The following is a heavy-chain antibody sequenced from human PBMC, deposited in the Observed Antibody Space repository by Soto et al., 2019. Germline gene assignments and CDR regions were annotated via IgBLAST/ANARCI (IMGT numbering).Heavy chain of an antibody. CDR2: IYHSGST. CDR3: ASVRGGYYYAMDV. Sequence: QVQLQESGPGLVKPSGTLSLTCAVSGGSISSSNWWSWVRQPPGKGLEWIGEIYHSGSTNYNPSLKSRVTISVDKPTNQFSLKLSSVTAADTAVYYCASVRGGYYYAMDVWGQGTTVTVSS. CDR1: GGSISSSNW. D-gene: IGHD3-10*02. V-gene: IGHV4-4*02. J-gene: IGHJ6*02.